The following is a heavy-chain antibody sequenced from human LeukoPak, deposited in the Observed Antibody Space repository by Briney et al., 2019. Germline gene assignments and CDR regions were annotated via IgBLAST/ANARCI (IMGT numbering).Heavy chain of an antibody. V-gene: IGHV3-21*01. CDR1: GFTFSSYG. J-gene: IGHJ6*02. CDR2: ISSSSNYF. D-gene: IGHD1-26*01. Sequence: PGGSLRLSCAASGFTFSSYGMNWVRQAPGKGLEWVSSISSSSNYFYYADSVKGRFTISRDSAKNSLYLQMNSLRAEDTAVYYCARARGTYYYYAMDVWGQGTTVTVSS. CDR3: ARARGTYYYYAMDV.